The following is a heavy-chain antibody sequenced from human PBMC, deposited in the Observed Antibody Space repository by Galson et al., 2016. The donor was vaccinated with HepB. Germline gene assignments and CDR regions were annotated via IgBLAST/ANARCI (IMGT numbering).Heavy chain of an antibody. CDR1: GFTFDGYA. J-gene: IGHJ4*02. D-gene: IGHD3-3*01. V-gene: IGHV3-9*01. CDR2: ITWNSGTI. CDR3: AKVADFWSGYYYFDS. Sequence: SLRLSCAASGFTFDGYAMHWVRQAPGKGLEWVSGITWNSGTIGYADSVKGRFTISSDNAKNPLYLQMNSLRDEDTAFYYCAKVADFWSGYYYFDSWGQGTLVTVSS.